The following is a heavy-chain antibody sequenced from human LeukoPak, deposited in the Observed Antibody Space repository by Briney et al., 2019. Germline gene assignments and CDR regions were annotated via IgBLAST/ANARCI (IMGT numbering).Heavy chain of an antibody. J-gene: IGHJ4*02. D-gene: IGHD3-22*01. CDR3: ARERGYYDSRDPTPEYFDY. Sequence: SETLSLTCTVSGGSISSGSYYWRWLRQPAGKGLEWIGRIYTSGSTNYNPSLKSRVTISVDTSKNQFSLKLSSVTAADTAVYYCARERGYYDSRDPTPEYFDYWGQGTLVTVSS. CDR2: IYTSGST. CDR1: GGSISSGSYY. V-gene: IGHV4-61*02.